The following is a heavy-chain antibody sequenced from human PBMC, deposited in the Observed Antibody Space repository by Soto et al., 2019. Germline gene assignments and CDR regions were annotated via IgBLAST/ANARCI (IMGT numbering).Heavy chain of an antibody. Sequence: ASVKVSCKASGYTFTSYGISWVRQAPGQGLEWMGWISAYNGNTNYARKLQGRVTMTTDTSTSTAYMELRSLRSDDTAVYYCARDIDIVATSNWFDPWGQGTLVTVSS. CDR1: GYTFTSYG. CDR3: ARDIDIVATSNWFDP. J-gene: IGHJ5*02. V-gene: IGHV1-18*01. D-gene: IGHD5-12*01. CDR2: ISAYNGNT.